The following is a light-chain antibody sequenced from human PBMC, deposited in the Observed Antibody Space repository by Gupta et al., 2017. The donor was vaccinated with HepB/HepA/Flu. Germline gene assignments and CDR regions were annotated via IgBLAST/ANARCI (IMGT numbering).Light chain of an antibody. J-gene: IGKJ4*01. V-gene: IGKV3-20*01. CDR3: QQDGSSPLT. CDR1: QSVTSSY. Sequence: EIVLTQSPGTLSLSPGERATLSCRASQSVTSSYLAWYQQKPGQAPRLLIYGASNRATGIADRFSGSGSGTDFTLTISRLEPEDFAVYYCQQDGSSPLTFGGGTQVEIK. CDR2: GAS.